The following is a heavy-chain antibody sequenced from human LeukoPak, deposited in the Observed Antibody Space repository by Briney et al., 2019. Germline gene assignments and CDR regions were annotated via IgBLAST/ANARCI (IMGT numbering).Heavy chain of an antibody. J-gene: IGHJ2*01. CDR2: ILNTGSA. Sequence: SETLSLTCTVSGASISSYYWGWIRQPPGKGLEWIGYILNTGSANYNPSLKSRVTISIDTSKNQFSLKLTSVTAADTAVYYCARDKALRNWYFDLWGRGTLATVSS. CDR3: ARDKALRNWYFDL. CDR1: GASISSYY. V-gene: IGHV4-59*01.